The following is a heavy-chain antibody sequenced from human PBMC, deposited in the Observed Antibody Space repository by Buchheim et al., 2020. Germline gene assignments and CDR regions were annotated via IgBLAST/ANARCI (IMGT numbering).Heavy chain of an antibody. CDR1: GFTFSSYG. CDR2: ISYDGSNK. J-gene: IGHJ4*02. D-gene: IGHD5-12*01. CDR3: AKDGEGYSGYGGLDY. Sequence: QVQLVESGGGVVQPGRSLRLSCAASGFTFSSYGMHWVRQVPGKGLEWVAVISYDGSNKYYADSVKGRFTISRDNSKNTLYLQMNSLRAEDTAVYYCAKDGEGYSGYGGLDYWGQGTL. V-gene: IGHV3-30*18.